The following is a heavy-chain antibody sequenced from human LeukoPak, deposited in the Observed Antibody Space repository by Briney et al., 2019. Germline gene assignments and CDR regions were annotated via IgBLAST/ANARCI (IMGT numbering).Heavy chain of an antibody. CDR2: IYHSGST. D-gene: IGHD6-6*01. CDR1: GGSISSYH. CDR3: ARDWGVGGRPGYMDV. Sequence: SETLSLTCTVSGGSISSYHWGWIRQPPGKGLEWIGIIYHSGSTYYNPSLKSRVTISVDTSKNQVSLKLSSVTAADTAVYFCARDWGVGGRPGYMDVWGKGTTVTVSS. V-gene: IGHV4-59*01. J-gene: IGHJ6*03.